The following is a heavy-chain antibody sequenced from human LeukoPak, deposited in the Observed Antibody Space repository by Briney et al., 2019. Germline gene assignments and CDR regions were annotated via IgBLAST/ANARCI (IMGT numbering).Heavy chain of an antibody. CDR3: ARGGGTISGVVDY. CDR1: GYTFTSYS. CDR2: FNPNSGGT. V-gene: IGHV1-2*02. J-gene: IGHJ4*02. D-gene: IGHD3-3*01. Sequence: GASVKVSCKASGYTFTSYSIHWVRQAPGQGLEWMGWFNPNSGGTNYAQKFQDRVTMTRDTSINTAYMELSRLRFDDTAVYYCARGGGTISGVVDYWGQGTLVTVSS.